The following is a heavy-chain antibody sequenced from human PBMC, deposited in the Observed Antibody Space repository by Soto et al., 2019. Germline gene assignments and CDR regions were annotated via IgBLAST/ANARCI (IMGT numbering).Heavy chain of an antibody. CDR1: RFTFSTYS. D-gene: IGHD3-10*01. V-gene: IGHV3-48*02. CDR2: ISSSSSVI. Sequence: PGGSLRLSCAASRFTFSTYSLNWVRQAPGKGLEWVSYISSSSSVIYYADSVKGRFTISRDNAKNSLYLQMDSLRDEDTAVYYCARDLMVRGALRSGYFDYWGQGTQVTVSS. J-gene: IGHJ4*02. CDR3: ARDLMVRGALRSGYFDY.